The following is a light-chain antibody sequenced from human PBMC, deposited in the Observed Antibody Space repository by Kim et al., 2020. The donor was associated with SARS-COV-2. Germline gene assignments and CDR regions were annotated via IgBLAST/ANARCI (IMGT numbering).Light chain of an antibody. J-gene: IGKJ5*01. CDR1: QSVSSY. CDR3: QERSNWPPS. CDR2: DAA. Sequence: STGERATLSCRVSQSVSSYLAWYQQKPGQAPRLLIYDAANRATGIPARFSGSGAGTDFTLTISSLEPEEFAVYYCQERSNWPPSFGQGTRLEIK. V-gene: IGKV3-11*01.